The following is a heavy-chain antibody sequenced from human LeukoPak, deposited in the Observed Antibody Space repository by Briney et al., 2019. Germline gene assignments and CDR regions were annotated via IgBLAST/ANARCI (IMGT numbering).Heavy chain of an antibody. CDR2: VSGAIVYA. CDR3: VRDEKRADYGSVGYFDY. D-gene: IGHD4-17*01. Sequence: ASVKVSCKASGYSFKHYAISWERQAPGQGLKRVGWVSGAIVYANYAPRFHDRVTVTADISTSTAYMEMTGLTSDDTAVYYCVRDEKRADYGSVGYFDYWGQGTLVTVSS. CDR1: GYSFKHYA. J-gene: IGHJ4*02. V-gene: IGHV1-18*01.